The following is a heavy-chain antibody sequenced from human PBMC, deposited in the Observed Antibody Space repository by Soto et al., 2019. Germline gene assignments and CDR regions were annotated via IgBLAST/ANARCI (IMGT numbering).Heavy chain of an antibody. D-gene: IGHD4-17*01. J-gene: IGHJ4*01. Sequence: EVQLVESGGDLVQPGGSLRLSCAASGFTFTSYWMHWVRQSPGKGLVWVSRINPDGSRTSYADSVKGRFTISRDNAKNTLYLQMNSLGADDTAVYYCARVAVTTYSFDYWGHGTLVTGSS. V-gene: IGHV3-74*01. CDR2: INPDGSRT. CDR1: GFTFTSYW. CDR3: ARVAVTTYSFDY.